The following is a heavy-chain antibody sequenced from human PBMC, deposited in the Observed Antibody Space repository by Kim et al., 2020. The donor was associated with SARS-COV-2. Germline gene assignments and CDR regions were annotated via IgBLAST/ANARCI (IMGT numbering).Heavy chain of an antibody. J-gene: IGHJ4*02. CDR3: ARDSPGETI. D-gene: IGHD3-3*01. Sequence: SNKYYADSVKGRFTISRDNSKNTLYLQMNSLRAEDTAVYYCARDSPGETIWGQGTLVTVSS. CDR2: SNK. V-gene: IGHV3-30-3*01.